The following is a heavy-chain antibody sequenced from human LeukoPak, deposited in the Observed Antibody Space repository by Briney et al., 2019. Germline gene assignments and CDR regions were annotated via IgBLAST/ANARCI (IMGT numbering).Heavy chain of an antibody. CDR3: AREDSGTYSYYYYYYMDV. V-gene: IGHV3-11*04. CDR2: ISSSGGSI. CDR1: GFTFRDYY. J-gene: IGHJ6*03. Sequence: GGSLRLSCAASGFTFRDYYMSWIRQAPGKGLEWVSYISSSGGSIYYADSVKGRFTISRDNAKNSLYLQMNSLRAEDTAVYYCAREDSGTYSYYYYYYMDVWGKGTTVTVSS. D-gene: IGHD1-26*01.